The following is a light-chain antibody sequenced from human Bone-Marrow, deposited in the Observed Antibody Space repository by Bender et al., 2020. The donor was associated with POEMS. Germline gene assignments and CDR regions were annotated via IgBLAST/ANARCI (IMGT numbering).Light chain of an antibody. CDR1: SSDVGGYNY. CDR3: TSYGGSDNWV. CDR2: DVS. V-gene: IGLV2-14*03. Sequence: QSALTQPASVSGSPGQSITISCTATSSDVGGYNYVSWYQQHPGKAPKVIIYDVSNRPSGVSNRFSGSKSGNTASLTVSGLQAEDEADYYCTSYGGSDNWVFGGGTKLTVL. J-gene: IGLJ3*02.